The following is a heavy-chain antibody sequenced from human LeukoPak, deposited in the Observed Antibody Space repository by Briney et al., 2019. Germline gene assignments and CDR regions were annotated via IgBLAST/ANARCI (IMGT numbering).Heavy chain of an antibody. CDR2: ISYDGSNK. J-gene: IGHJ4*02. V-gene: IGHV3-30*18. CDR3: VKDRTHLSSGYYMIDY. D-gene: IGHD3-22*01. CDR1: GFTFSSYG. Sequence: GGSLRLSCAASGFTFSSYGMHWVRQAPGKGLEWVAVISYDGSNKYYADSVKGRFTISRDNSKNTLYLQMNSLRAEDTAVYYCVKDRTHLSSGYYMIDYWGQGTLVTVSS.